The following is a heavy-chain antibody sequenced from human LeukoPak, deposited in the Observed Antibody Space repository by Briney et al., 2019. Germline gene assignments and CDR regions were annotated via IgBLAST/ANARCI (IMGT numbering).Heavy chain of an antibody. CDR2: ISAYNGNT. J-gene: IGHJ4*02. Sequence: ASVKVSCKASGYTFTSYGISWVRQAPGQGLEWMGWISAYNGNTNYAQKLQGRVTMTTDTSTSTAYMELRSLRSDDTALYYCAGAGSVSYYYAMLRGVLDYWGQGTLVTVSS. V-gene: IGHV1-18*04. CDR3: AGAGSVSYYYAMLRGVLDY. D-gene: IGHD3-10*01. CDR1: GYTFTSYG.